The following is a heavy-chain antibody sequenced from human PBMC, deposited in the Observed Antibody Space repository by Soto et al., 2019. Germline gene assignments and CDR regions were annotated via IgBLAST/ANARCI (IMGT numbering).Heavy chain of an antibody. CDR2: IKQDGSEK. J-gene: IGHJ4*02. CDR3: ARAMVVTATYDY. CDR1: VFTFLTYW. Sequence: GALRVSCAASVFTFLTYWMSWVRQAPGKGLEWVANIKQDGSEKYYVDSVKGRFTISRDNAKNSVSLQMNSLRAEDTAVYYCARAMVVTATYDYWGQGTLVTVSS. D-gene: IGHD2-21*02. V-gene: IGHV3-7*03.